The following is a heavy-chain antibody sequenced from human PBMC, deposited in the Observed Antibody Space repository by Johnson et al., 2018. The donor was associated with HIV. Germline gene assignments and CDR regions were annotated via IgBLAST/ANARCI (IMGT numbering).Heavy chain of an antibody. J-gene: IGHJ3*01. V-gene: IGHV3-7*01. CDR3: ARDDDYSRVSAFDF. CDR2: IKQDGSEK. Sequence: VLLVESGGGLVQAGGSLRLSCAASGFTFSTYWMTWVRQAPGKGLEWVASIKQDGSEKHYVDSVWGRFSISRDNAKSSLCLQMNSLRVDDTAVYYCARDDDYSRVSAFDFWGQGTTVTVSS. CDR1: GFTFSTYW. D-gene: IGHD4-11*01.